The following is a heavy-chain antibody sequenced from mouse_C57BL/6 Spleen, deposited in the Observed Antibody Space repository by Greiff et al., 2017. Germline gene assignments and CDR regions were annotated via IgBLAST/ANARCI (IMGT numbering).Heavy chain of an antibody. CDR2: IDPETGGT. D-gene: IGHD1-1*01. V-gene: IGHV1-15*01. Sequence: VQLQQSGAELVRPGASVTLSCKASGYTFTDYEMHWVKQTPVHGLEWIGAIDPETGGTANNQKIEGKAILTADKSSSTAYMELRCLTSEDSAVYCWTRHGGSSSLDYWGQGTTLTVSS. J-gene: IGHJ2*01. CDR3: TRHGGSSSLDY. CDR1: GYTFTDYE.